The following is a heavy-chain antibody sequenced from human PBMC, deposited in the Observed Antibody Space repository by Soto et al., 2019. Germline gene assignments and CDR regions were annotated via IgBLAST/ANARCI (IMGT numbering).Heavy chain of an antibody. CDR1: GFTFSNAW. Sequence: GGSLRLSXAASGFTFSNAWMSWVRQAPGKGLEWVGRIKSKTDGGTTDYAAPVKGRFTISRDDSKNTLYLQMNSLKTEDTAVYYCTTAVVVAATNDAFDIWGQGTMVTVSS. V-gene: IGHV3-15*01. CDR3: TTAVVVAATNDAFDI. J-gene: IGHJ3*02. CDR2: IKSKTDGGTT. D-gene: IGHD2-15*01.